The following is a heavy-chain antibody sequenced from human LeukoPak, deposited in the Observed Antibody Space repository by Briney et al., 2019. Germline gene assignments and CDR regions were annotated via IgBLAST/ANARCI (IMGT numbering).Heavy chain of an antibody. J-gene: IGHJ5*02. D-gene: IGHD6-25*01. Sequence: PSETLSLTCTVSGGSISSGGYYWSWIRQHPGKGLEWIGYIYYSGSTYYNPSLKSRVTISVDTSKNQFSLKLSSVTAADTAVYYCAREIRSVRSNWFDPWGQGILVTVSS. CDR1: GGSISSGGYY. CDR2: IYYSGST. V-gene: IGHV4-31*03. CDR3: AREIRSVRSNWFDP.